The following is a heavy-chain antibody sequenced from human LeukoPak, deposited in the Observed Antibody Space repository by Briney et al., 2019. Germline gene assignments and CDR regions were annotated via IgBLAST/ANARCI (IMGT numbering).Heavy chain of an antibody. CDR1: GGAMSSHY. CDR3: GRGMTLFDP. J-gene: IGHJ5*02. V-gene: IGHV4-4*07. Sequence: KSSETLSLTCTVSGGAMSSHYWSWIRQPAGKGLEWIGRIYIDGSSNYNPSLKSRVAMSVDTSKNQFFLKLTSVTAADTAMYYCGRGMTLFDPWGQGTLVTVSA. CDR2: IYIDGSS. D-gene: IGHD2-8*01.